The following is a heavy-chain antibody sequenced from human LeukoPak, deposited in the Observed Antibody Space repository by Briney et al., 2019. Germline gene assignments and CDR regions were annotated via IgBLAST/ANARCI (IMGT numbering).Heavy chain of an antibody. Sequence: SQTLSLTCAISGDSVSRNGVAWIWIRQSPSRGLEWLGRTYYRSKWFNDYAVSVNSRITISPDISKNQFSLQLNSVSPEDTAVYFCARGAWRSFDYWGQGTLVTVTS. CDR2: TYYRSKWFN. J-gene: IGHJ4*02. V-gene: IGHV6-1*01. CDR3: ARGAWRSFDY. CDR1: GDSVSRNGVA.